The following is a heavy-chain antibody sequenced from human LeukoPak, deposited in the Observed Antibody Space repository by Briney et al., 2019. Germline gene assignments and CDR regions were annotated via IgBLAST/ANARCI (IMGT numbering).Heavy chain of an antibody. CDR2: IYYTGNT. CDR1: GAFISSGGYY. D-gene: IGHD3-10*01. V-gene: IGHV4-31*03. J-gene: IGHJ4*02. CDR3: ARDNSGVLDY. Sequence: AQTLSLTCTVAGAFISSGGYYWSWIRQCPGKGLEWIGYIYYTGNTYYNPSLKSRVAISVDTSKNQFSLKLISVTAADTAVYYCARDNSGVLDYWGQGTLVTVSS.